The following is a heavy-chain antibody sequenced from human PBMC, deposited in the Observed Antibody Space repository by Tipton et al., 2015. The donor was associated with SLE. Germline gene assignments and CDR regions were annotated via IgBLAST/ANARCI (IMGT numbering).Heavy chain of an antibody. CDR3: ARVETFLVVTPIYYFDH. D-gene: IGHD4-23*01. CDR2: ISYSGST. J-gene: IGHJ4*02. Sequence: TLSLTCTVSGDCLVCPYWSWIRQSPGKGLEWIGYISYSGSTNYNPSLKSRVTMSVDTSKDQFSLKLSSVTAADTAMYYCARVETFLVVTPIYYFDHWGQGTLVTVSS. V-gene: IGHV4-59*11. CDR1: GDCLVCPY.